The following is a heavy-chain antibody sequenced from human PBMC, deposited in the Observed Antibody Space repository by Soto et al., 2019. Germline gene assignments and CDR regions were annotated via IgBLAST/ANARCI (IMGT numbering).Heavy chain of an antibody. V-gene: IGHV6-1*01. CDR1: GDSVSSSSAT. CDR2: TYYRSKWYN. CDR3: ARAPVSGRVRKGELYFLEGGADAFDI. J-gene: IGHJ3*02. Sequence: SQTLSLTCAISGDSVSSSSATWNWLRQSPSRGLEWLGRTYYRSKWYNDYAVSVRSRITINPDTSKNQFSLKLSSVTAADTAVYYCARAPVSGRVRKGELYFLEGGADAFDIWGQGTMVTVSS. D-gene: IGHD3-16*01.